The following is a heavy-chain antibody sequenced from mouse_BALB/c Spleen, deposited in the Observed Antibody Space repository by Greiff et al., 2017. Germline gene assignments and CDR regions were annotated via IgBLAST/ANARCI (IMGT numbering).Heavy chain of an antibody. J-gene: IGHJ3*01. CDR3: TRDWRDGYDAWFAY. CDR2: ISSGGSYT. CDR1: GFTFSSYT. Sequence: EVKVVESGGGLVKPGGSLKLSCAASGFTFSSYTMSWVRQTPEKRLEWVATISSGGSYTYYPDSVKGRFTISRDNAKNTLYLQMSSLKSEDTAMYYCTRDWRDGYDAWFAYWGQGTLVTVSA. V-gene: IGHV5-6-4*01. D-gene: IGHD2-2*01.